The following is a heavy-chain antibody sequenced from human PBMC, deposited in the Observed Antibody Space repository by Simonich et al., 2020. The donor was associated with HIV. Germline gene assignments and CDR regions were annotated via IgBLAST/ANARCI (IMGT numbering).Heavy chain of an antibody. D-gene: IGHD5-12*01. V-gene: IGHV4-34*01. J-gene: IGHJ4*02. CDR1: GGSFSGYY. Sequence: QVQLQQWGAGLLKPSETLSLTCAVYGGSFSGYYWNWIRQPPGKGLGWIGEINDSGSTNYNPSLKSRVTISVDTSKNQFSLKLSSVTAADTAVYYCARGYSGYFFNYWGQGTLVTVSS. CDR2: INDSGST. CDR3: ARGYSGYFFNY.